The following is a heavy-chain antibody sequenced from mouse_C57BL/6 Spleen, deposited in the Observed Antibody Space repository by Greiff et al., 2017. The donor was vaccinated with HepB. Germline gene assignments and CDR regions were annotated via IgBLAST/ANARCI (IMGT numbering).Heavy chain of an antibody. J-gene: IGHJ2*01. Sequence: VQLQQSGAELARPGASVKLSCKASGYTFTSYGISWVKQRTGQGLEWIGEIYPRSGNTYYNEKFKGKATLTADKSSSTAYMELRSLTSEDAAVYFCARSYYPSYYFDYWGQGTTLTVSS. D-gene: IGHD1-1*01. CDR3: ARSYYPSYYFDY. CDR1: GYTFTSYG. CDR2: IYPRSGNT. V-gene: IGHV1-81*01.